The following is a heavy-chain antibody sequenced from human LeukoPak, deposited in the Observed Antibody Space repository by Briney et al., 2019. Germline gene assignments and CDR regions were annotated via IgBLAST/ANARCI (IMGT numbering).Heavy chain of an antibody. CDR1: GFTFDDYG. D-gene: IGHD6-19*01. CDR2: INWNGGTP. CDR3: ARARSGWPYYFDY. Sequence: GGSLRLSCAASGFTFDDYGMSWFRQAPGKGLEWVSGINWNGGTPRYAHSAKGRFTISRDNAKNSLYLQMNSLRAEDRALYHCARARSGWPYYFDYWGQGILVTVSS. J-gene: IGHJ4*02. V-gene: IGHV3-20*01.